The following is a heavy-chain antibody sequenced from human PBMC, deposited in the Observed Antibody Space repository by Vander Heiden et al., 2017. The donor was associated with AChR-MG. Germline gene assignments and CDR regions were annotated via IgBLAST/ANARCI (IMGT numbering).Heavy chain of an antibody. CDR1: GFTFGDYA. CDR2: IRGKAYGGTT. J-gene: IGHJ4*02. V-gene: IGHV3-49*05. Sequence: EVQLVESGGGLVKPGRYLRLSCTASGFTFGDYAMSWFRPAPGKGLEWVGLIRGKAYGGTTEYAASVKGRFTISRDDAKGIAYLQMNSLKTEDAAVYYCTRCAVQLEPNKGYYFDYWGQGTLVTVSS. CDR3: TRCAVQLEPNKGYYFDY. D-gene: IGHD1-1*01.